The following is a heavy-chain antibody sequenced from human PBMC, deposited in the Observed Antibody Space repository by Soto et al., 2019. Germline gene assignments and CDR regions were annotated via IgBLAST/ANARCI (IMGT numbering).Heavy chain of an antibody. Sequence: GGSLRLSCAASGFTFSSYWMSWVRQAPGKGLEWVANIKQDGSEKYYVDSVKGRFTISRDNAKNSLYLQMNSLRAEDTAVYYCAREVIWFGIDYYYYMDVWGKGTTVTVSS. CDR3: AREVIWFGIDYYYYMDV. J-gene: IGHJ6*03. V-gene: IGHV3-7*01. D-gene: IGHD3-10*01. CDR1: GFTFSSYW. CDR2: IKQDGSEK.